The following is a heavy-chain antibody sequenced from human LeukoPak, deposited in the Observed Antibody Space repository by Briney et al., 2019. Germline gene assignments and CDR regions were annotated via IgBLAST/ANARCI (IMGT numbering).Heavy chain of an antibody. CDR1: GDSISSNNTA. CDR2: TYYRSQWYS. Sequence: SQTLSLTCAISGDSISSNNTAWNWIRHSPSRGLEWLGRTYYRSQWYSNYAVSVRSRIIINPDTSKNQFSLKLSSVTAADTAVYYCARTTSLGATEYYFDYWGQGTLVTVSS. D-gene: IGHD1-26*01. CDR3: ARTTSLGATEYYFDY. V-gene: IGHV6-1*01. J-gene: IGHJ4*02.